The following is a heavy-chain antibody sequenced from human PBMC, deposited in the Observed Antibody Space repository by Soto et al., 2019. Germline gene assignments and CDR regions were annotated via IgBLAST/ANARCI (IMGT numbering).Heavy chain of an antibody. CDR2: IGGSGTGGRT. J-gene: IGHJ6*02. Sequence: EVHLLESGGDLVQPGGSLRLSCTASGLTFSTYAMSWVRQAPGXXXXXVSAIGGSGTGGRTYYADSVKGRFTISRDNSKNTVYLQXNSXXXXXXXXXXXXXXXXXXXGYXSDYYGMDVWGQGTTVTVSS. V-gene: IGHV3-23*01. CDR3: XXXXXXXXGYXSDYYGMDV. D-gene: IGHD1-1*01. CDR1: GLTFSTYA.